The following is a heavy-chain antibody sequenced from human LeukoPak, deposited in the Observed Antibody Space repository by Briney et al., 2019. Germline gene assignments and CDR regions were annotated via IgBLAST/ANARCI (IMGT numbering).Heavy chain of an antibody. CDR2: MNPKSGNT. V-gene: IGHV1-8*01. CDR1: GYTFTTYD. Sequence: ASVKVSCKAAGYTFTTYDITWVRQATGQGLDWMGWMNPKSGNTLYAQKFQGRVTMSRNTSISTAYMELSSVRSDDTAVYYCARGASSTLDQYYFDYWGQGTLVTVSS. J-gene: IGHJ4*02. CDR3: ARGASSTLDQYYFDY.